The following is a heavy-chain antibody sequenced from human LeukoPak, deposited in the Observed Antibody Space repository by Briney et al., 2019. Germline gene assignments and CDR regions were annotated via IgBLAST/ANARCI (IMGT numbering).Heavy chain of an antibody. D-gene: IGHD1-26*01. V-gene: IGHV1-24*01. CDR1: GGTFSSYA. CDR2: FDPEDGET. J-gene: IGHJ1*01. Sequence: ASVKVSCKASGGTFSSYAISWVRQAPGQGLEWMGGFDPEDGETIYAQKFQGRVTMTEDTSTDTAYMELSSLRSDDTAVYYCARGKWELPTVDFQHWGQGTLVTVSS. CDR3: ARGKWELPTVDFQH.